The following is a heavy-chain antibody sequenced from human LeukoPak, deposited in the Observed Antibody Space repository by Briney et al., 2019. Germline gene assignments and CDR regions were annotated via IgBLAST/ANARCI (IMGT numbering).Heavy chain of an antibody. CDR3: ARDRNWNYLWYYYGMDV. V-gene: IGHV3-7*01. CDR1: GFTFSSYW. CDR2: IKRDGSEK. J-gene: IGHJ6*02. D-gene: IGHD1-7*01. Sequence: GGSLRLSCAASGFTFSSYWMSWVRQAPGKGLEWVANIKRDGSEKYYVDSVKGRFTVSRDNAKNSLYLQMNSLRAEDTAVYYCARDRNWNYLWYYYGMDVWGQGTTVTVSS.